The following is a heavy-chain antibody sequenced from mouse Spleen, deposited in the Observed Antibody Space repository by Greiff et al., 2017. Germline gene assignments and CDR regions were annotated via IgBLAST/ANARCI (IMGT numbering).Heavy chain of an antibody. CDR1: GYTFTDYY. V-gene: IGHV1-77*01. CDR3: ARGGSGFSY. CDR2: IYPGSGNT. Sequence: QVQLQQSGAELARPGASVKLSCKASGYTFTDYYINWVKQRTGQGLEWIGEIYPGSGNTYYNEKFKGKATLTADKSSSTAYMQLSSLTSEDSAVYFCARGGSGFSYWGQGTLVTVSA. J-gene: IGHJ3*01.